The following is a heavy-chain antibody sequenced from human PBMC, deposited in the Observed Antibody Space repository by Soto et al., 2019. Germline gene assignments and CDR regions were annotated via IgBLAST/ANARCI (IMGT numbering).Heavy chain of an antibody. V-gene: IGHV3-23*05. CDR2: IYGNGRST. J-gene: IGHJ4*02. CDR3: AKDFTPDSRWDIDY. D-gene: IGHD1-26*01. Sequence: EVQLWESGGGLVQPGGSLRLSRATSGFIFSTYTINWFRQAPGRGLEWVSSIYGNGRSTFYSASVKGRFTITRDNSGNTVYLQMSSLRAEDTAIYYCAKDFTPDSRWDIDYWGRGSLVTVSS. CDR1: GFIFSTYT.